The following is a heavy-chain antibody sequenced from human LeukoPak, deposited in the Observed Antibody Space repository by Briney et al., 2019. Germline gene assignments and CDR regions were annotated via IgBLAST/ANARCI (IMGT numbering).Heavy chain of an antibody. CDR3: ARYRCTNGVCYSDY. Sequence: GGSLRLSCAASGFTFSSCGMHWVRQAPGKGLEWVAVIWYDGSNKYYVDSVKGRFTISRDNSKNTLYLQMNTLRAEDTAVYYCARYRCTNGVCYSDYWGQGTLVTVSS. J-gene: IGHJ4*02. CDR1: GFTFSSCG. D-gene: IGHD2-8*01. CDR2: IWYDGSNK. V-gene: IGHV3-33*01.